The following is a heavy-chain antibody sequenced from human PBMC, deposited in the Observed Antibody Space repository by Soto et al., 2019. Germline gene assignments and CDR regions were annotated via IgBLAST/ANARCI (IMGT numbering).Heavy chain of an antibody. CDR3: ARGNEQHHVQDFGY. V-gene: IGHV3-21*01. Sequence: EVQLVESGGGLVKPGGTLTLSCAASGFTFSSYSMNWVRQAPGKGLHWVSSITSSSSYIYYADSVKGRFTTARDNAKNSLYVQMNSLRAEDTAVYYCARGNEQHHVQDFGYCGQGTLVTFSS. CDR2: ITSSSSYI. D-gene: IGHD6-13*01. CDR1: GFTFSSYS. J-gene: IGHJ4*02.